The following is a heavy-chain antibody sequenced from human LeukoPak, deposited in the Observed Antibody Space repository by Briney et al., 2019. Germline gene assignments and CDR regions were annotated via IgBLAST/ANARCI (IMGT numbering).Heavy chain of an antibody. Sequence: SETLSLTCTVSGGSISSYYWSWIRQPPGKGLEWIGYIYYSGSTNYNPSLKSRVTISVDTSKNQFSLKLSSVAAADTAVYYCARATVTTIDYWGQGTLVTVSS. CDR3: ARATVTTIDY. CDR2: IYYSGST. D-gene: IGHD4-11*01. CDR1: GGSISSYY. J-gene: IGHJ4*02. V-gene: IGHV4-59*01.